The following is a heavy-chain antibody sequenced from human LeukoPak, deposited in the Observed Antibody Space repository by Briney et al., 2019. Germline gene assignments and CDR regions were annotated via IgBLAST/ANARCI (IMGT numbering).Heavy chain of an antibody. J-gene: IGHJ3*02. CDR3: ARSRVVRAYYGGNNDAFDI. CDR2: INWNGGST. CDR1: GFTFDDYG. Sequence: PGGSLRLSCAASGFTFDDYGMSWVRQAPGKGLEWVTGINWNGGSTGYADSVKGRFTISRDNAKNSLYLQTNSLRAEDTALYYCARSRVVRAYYGGNNDAFDIWGQGTMVTVSS. D-gene: IGHD4-23*01. V-gene: IGHV3-20*04.